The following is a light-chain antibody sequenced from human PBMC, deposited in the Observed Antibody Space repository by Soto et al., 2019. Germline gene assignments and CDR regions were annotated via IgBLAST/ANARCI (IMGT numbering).Light chain of an antibody. V-gene: IGLV2-8*01. Sequence: QSALTQPPSASGSPGQSVTISCTGTGSDIGGYNFVSWYQQHPGTVPKLIIYEVNKRPSGVPDRFSGSKSGNTASLTVSGLQADDEADYYCSSYAGTNNRYVFGTGTKLTVL. CDR3: SSYAGTNNRYV. CDR1: GSDIGGYNF. CDR2: EVN. J-gene: IGLJ1*01.